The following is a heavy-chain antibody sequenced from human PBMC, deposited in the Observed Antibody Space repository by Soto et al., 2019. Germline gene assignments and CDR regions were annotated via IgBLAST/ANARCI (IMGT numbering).Heavy chain of an antibody. V-gene: IGHV1-18*01. Sequence: QVQLVQSGAEVKKPGASVKVSCKASGYTFTSYGISWVRQAPGQGLEWMGWISAYNGNTNYAQKLQGRVTMTTDTSSSTAYIELRSLRSDDTAVYYCARLRAGQYDIEQKDVWGQGTTVTVSS. J-gene: IGHJ6*02. CDR2: ISAYNGNT. CDR3: ARLRAGQYDIEQKDV. D-gene: IGHD3-9*01. CDR1: GYTFTSYG.